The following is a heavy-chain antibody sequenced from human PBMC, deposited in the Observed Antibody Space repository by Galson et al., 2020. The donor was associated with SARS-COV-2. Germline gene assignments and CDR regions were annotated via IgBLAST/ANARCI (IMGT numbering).Heavy chain of an antibody. Sequence: GGSLRLSCAASGFSFDDFAMHWVRQVPGKGLEWVSSISWNSDTIGYGDSVKGRFTISRDNAKNSLFLQMNSLRADDTALYYCVKGGYDFWTGYLIDWGQGTLVTVSS. CDR2: ISWNSDTI. D-gene: IGHD3-3*01. V-gene: IGHV3-9*01. CDR1: GFSFDDFA. CDR3: VKGGYDFWTGYLID. J-gene: IGHJ4*02.